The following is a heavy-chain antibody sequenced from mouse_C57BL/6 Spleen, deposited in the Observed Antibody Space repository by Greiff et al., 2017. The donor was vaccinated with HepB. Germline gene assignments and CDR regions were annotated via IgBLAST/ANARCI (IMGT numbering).Heavy chain of an antibody. CDR2: ISSGGSYT. V-gene: IGHV5-6*01. CDR1: GFTFSSYG. Sequence: EVNLVESGGDLVKPGGSLKLSCAASGFTFSSYGMSWVRQTPDKRLEWVATISSGGSYTYYPDSVKGRFTISRDNAKNTLYLQMSSLKSEDTAMYYCARHGYDYDRYFDYWGQGTTLTVSS. J-gene: IGHJ2*01. D-gene: IGHD2-4*01. CDR3: ARHGYDYDRYFDY.